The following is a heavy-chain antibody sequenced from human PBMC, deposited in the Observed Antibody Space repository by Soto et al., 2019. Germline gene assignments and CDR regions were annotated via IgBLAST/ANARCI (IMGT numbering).Heavy chain of an antibody. D-gene: IGHD3-10*01. Sequence: ASVKVSCKASGYTFTSYGIGWVRQAPGQGLEWMGWISAYNGNTNYAQKLQGRVTMTTDTSTSTAYMELRSLRSDDTAVYYCARVLLWFGSPDYFEYWGQGTLVTVSS. V-gene: IGHV1-18*01. J-gene: IGHJ4*02. CDR1: GYTFTSYG. CDR3: ARVLLWFGSPDYFEY. CDR2: ISAYNGNT.